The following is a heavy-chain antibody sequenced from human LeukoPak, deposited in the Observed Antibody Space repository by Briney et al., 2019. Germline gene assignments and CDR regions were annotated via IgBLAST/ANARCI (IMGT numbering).Heavy chain of an antibody. V-gene: IGHV1-18*01. CDR1: GYIFTNYG. CDR2: ISVYNGNT. D-gene: IGHD3-22*01. Sequence: ASVKVSCKTSGYIFTNYGISWVRQAPGQGLEWMGWISVYNGNTNFAQRFQGRVTMTTDTSTSTAYMELRSLRSDDTAMYYCARASLHAIVVISYWGQGTLVTVSS. J-gene: IGHJ4*02. CDR3: ARASLHAIVVISY.